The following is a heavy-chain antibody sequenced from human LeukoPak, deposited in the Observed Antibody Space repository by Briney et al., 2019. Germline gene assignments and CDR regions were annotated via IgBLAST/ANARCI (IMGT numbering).Heavy chain of an antibody. CDR1: GFTFRSYA. J-gene: IGHJ4*02. D-gene: IGHD1-1*01. V-gene: IGHV3-23*01. Sequence: GGSLSLSCAAPGFTFRSYAMSWVGQAPGKGLEWVSVISGNGGTTYYRDSVKGRFTISRDNSKNTLYLQMNSLRAEDTAVYYCAKDGTTTITFDYWGQGALVTVSS. CDR2: ISGNGGTT. CDR3: AKDGTTTITFDY.